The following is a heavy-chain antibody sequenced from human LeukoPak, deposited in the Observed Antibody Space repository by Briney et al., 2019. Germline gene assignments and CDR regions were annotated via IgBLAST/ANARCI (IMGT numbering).Heavy chain of an antibody. CDR1: GYTFTGYY. CDR2: INPNSGGT. D-gene: IGHD3-10*01. Sequence: ASVKVSYKASGYTFTGYYMHWVRQAPGQGLEWMGWINPNSGGTNYAQKFQGRVTMTRDTSISTAYMELNSLTSEDTAVYYCARSPVGVRKKHDFWGQGTLVIVSS. V-gene: IGHV1-2*02. CDR3: ARSPVGVRKKHDF. J-gene: IGHJ4*02.